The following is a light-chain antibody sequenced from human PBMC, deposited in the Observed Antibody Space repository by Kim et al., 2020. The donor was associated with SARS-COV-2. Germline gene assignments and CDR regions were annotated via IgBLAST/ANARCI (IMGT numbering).Light chain of an antibody. CDR3: QVWDTNTDQYV. CDR2: YDS. V-gene: IGLV3-21*04. CDR1: NIGGRN. J-gene: IGLJ1*01. Sequence: APGQTARITCGGNNIGGRNVHWYQQKPGQAPVLVMRYDSDRPSGIPERFSGSNPGNTATLSISRVEAGDEADYYCQVWDTNTDQYVFGPGTKVTVL.